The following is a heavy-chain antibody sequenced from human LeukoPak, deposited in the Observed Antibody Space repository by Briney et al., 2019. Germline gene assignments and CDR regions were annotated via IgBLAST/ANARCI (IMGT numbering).Heavy chain of an antibody. J-gene: IGHJ6*03. Sequence: PSQTLSLTCTVSGGSSSSGSYYWSWIRQPAGTGLEWIGRIYTSGSTNYNPSLKSRVTISVDTSKNQFSLKLSSVTAADTAVYYCARDQSGARGGYYPTSHYYYYYYMDVWGKGTTVTVSS. CDR2: IYTSGST. D-gene: IGHD3-3*01. V-gene: IGHV4-61*02. CDR1: GGSSSSGSYY. CDR3: ARDQSGARGGYYPTSHYYYYYYMDV.